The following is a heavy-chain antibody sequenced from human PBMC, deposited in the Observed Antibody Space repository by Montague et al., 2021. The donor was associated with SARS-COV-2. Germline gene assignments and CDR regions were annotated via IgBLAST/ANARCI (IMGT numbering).Heavy chain of an antibody. CDR3: ATRYYSDTRASNGVY. CDR1: GGSISNHY. Sequence: SETLSLTCTVSGGSISNHYWTWIRQPPGKGLEWIGYIYYTGSTNYNPSLKSRVAISVDTSKNQFSLSLRSVTAADTAVFYCATRYYSDTRASNGVYWGQGALVTVSS. V-gene: IGHV4-59*11. CDR2: IYYTGST. J-gene: IGHJ4*02. D-gene: IGHD2-8*01.